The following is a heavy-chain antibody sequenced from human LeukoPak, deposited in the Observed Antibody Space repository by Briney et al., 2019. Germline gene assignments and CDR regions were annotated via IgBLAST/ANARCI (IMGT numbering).Heavy chain of an antibody. V-gene: IGHV1-2*02. J-gene: IGHJ4*02. CDR1: GYTFTGYY. CDR2: INPNSGGT. CDR3: ARDPTLWFGEYTRFDY. D-gene: IGHD3-10*01. Sequence: ASVKVSCKASGYTFTGYYMHWVRQAPGQGLEWMGWINPNSGGTNYAQKFQGRDTMTRDTSISTAYMELSRLRSDDTAVYYCARDPTLWFGEYTRFDYWGQGTLVTVSS.